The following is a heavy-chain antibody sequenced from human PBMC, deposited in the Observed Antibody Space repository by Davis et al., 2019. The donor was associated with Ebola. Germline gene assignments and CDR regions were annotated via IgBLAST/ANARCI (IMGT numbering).Heavy chain of an antibody. CDR1: GFTFSSYG. Sequence: GEFLKISCAASGFTFSSYGMHWVRQAPGKGLEWVAVIWYDGSNKYYADSVKGRFTISRDNSKNTLYLQMNSLRAEDTAVYYCAREPLTGIELDYWGQGTLVTVSS. V-gene: IGHV3-33*01. J-gene: IGHJ4*02. D-gene: IGHD7-27*01. CDR3: AREPLTGIELDY. CDR2: IWYDGSNK.